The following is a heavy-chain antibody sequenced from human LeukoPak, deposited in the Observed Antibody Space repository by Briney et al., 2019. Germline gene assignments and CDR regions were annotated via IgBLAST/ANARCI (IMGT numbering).Heavy chain of an antibody. V-gene: IGHV3-11*01. CDR3: ARDGSSWSFDY. CDR1: GFTFSDYY. J-gene: IGHJ4*02. D-gene: IGHD6-13*01. Sequence: GRSLRLSCAASGFTFSDYYMSWIRQAPGQGLEWVPYITSSGSAIFYADSVKGRFTISRDNAKNSLYLQMNSLRAEDTAVYYCARDGSSWSFDYWGQGTLVTVSS. CDR2: ITSSGSAI.